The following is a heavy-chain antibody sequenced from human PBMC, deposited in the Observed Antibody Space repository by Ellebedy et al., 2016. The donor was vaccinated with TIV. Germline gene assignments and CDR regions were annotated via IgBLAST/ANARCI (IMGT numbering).Heavy chain of an antibody. CDR2: KHHTGIT. D-gene: IGHD3-10*01. Sequence: SETLSLTCSVSGSSINTHYYWGWIRQSPGKGLEWIANKHHTGITYNNPSLESRVTISLDTSKDQFSLRLTSVTVADTAIYFCARAYFGEPHFDHWGQGIRVTVSS. CDR3: ARAYFGEPHFDH. CDR1: GSSINTHYY. J-gene: IGHJ4*02. V-gene: IGHV4-38-2*01.